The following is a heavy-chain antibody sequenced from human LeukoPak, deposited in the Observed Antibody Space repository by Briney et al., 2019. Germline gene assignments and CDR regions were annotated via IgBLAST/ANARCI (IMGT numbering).Heavy chain of an antibody. Sequence: PSETLSLTCAVYGGSYSGYYWSWIRQPPGKGLEWIGEINHSGSTNYNPSLKSRVTISVDTSKNQFSLKLSSVTAADTAVYYCARYPLDYDFWSGYLSGYMDVWGKGTTVTVSS. CDR3: ARYPLDYDFWSGYLSGYMDV. CDR1: GGSYSGYY. J-gene: IGHJ6*03. D-gene: IGHD3-3*01. CDR2: INHSGST. V-gene: IGHV4-34*01.